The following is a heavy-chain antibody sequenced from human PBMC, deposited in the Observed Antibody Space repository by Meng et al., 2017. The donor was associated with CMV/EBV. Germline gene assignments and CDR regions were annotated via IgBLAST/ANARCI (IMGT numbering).Heavy chain of an antibody. CDR2: IKNDGSER. J-gene: IGHJ4*02. CDR1: GLPISNYW. D-gene: IGHD4-17*01. Sequence: LVGSGGGLVQRGGSLRLSCAASGLPISNYWMSWVRQAPGKGLEWVANIKNDGSERYYVDSVKGRFSISRDNADNSLYLQMNNLRAEDTAVYYCRLGHYSQDWGQGTLVTVSS. V-gene: IGHV3-7*02. CDR3: RLGHYSQD.